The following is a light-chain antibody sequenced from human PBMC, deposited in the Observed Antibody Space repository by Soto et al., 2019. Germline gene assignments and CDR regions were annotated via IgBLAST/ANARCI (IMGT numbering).Light chain of an antibody. CDR2: AAS. J-gene: IGKJ2*01. V-gene: IGKV1-39*01. CDR1: QSISSY. Sequence: DIQMTQSPSSLSASVGDRVTITCRASQSISSYLNWYQQKPGKAPKILIYAASSLQSGVPSRFSGSGSGTDLTLTISSLQPDDFATYYCQQRYSTPYTFGQGTNLEIK. CDR3: QQRYSTPYT.